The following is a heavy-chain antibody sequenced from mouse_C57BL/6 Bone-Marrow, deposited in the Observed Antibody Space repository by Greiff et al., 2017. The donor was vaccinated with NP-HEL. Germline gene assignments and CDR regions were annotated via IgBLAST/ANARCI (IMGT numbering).Heavy chain of an antibody. Sequence: QVQLQQPGAELVKPGASVKLSCKASGYTFTSYLMHWVKQRPGRGLEWIGRIDPNSGGTKYNEKFKSKATLTVDKPSSTAYMQRNNLPSEDSAVYYCARYYYGSSSFDYWGQGTTLTVSS. CDR1: GYTFTSYL. CDR2: IDPNSGGT. J-gene: IGHJ2*01. CDR3: ARYYYGSSSFDY. V-gene: IGHV1-72*01. D-gene: IGHD1-1*01.